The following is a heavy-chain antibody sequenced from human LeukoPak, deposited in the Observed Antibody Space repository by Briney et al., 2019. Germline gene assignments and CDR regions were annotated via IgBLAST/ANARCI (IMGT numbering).Heavy chain of an antibody. J-gene: IGHJ4*02. CDR3: AKGQYSYGYGGKAFFDY. CDR1: GFTFSSYR. CDR2: ISSSHNNI. V-gene: IGHV3-21*04. D-gene: IGHD5-18*01. Sequence: PGGSLRLSCAASGFTFSSYRMNWVRQAPGKGLDWVSSISSSHNNIYYADSVKGRFTISRDNSKNTLYLQMNSLRAEDTAVYYCAKGQYSYGYGGKAFFDYWGQGTLVTVSS.